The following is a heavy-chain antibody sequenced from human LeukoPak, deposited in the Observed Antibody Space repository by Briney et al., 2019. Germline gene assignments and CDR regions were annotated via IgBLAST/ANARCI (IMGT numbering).Heavy chain of an antibody. D-gene: IGHD3-22*01. J-gene: IGHJ4*02. CDR2: IYTSGST. V-gene: IGHV4-61*02. CDR3: ARVFFYYDSSGYYYYYFDY. CDR1: GDSIGSGRYY. Sequence: KSSETLSLTCTVSGDSIGSGRYYWTWIRQPAGKGLEWIGRIYTSGSTNYNPSLKSRVTMSVDTSKNQFSLKLSSVTAADTAVYYCARVFFYYDSSGYYYYYFDYWGQGTLVTVSS.